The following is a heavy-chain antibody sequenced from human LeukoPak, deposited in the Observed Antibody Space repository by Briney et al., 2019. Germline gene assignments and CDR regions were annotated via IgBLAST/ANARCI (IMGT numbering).Heavy chain of an antibody. CDR1: GFTLSNYS. J-gene: IGHJ4*02. D-gene: IGHD4-17*01. V-gene: IGHV3-21*01. CDR2: ISSSSSYI. Sequence: GGSLRLSCAASGFTLSNYSMNWVRQAPGKGLEWVAFISSSSSYIFYADSLKGRFTISRDNAKNSLYLQMNSLRADDAAVYYCARDLAYGDDGLWGQGTLVTVSS. CDR3: ARDLAYGDDGL.